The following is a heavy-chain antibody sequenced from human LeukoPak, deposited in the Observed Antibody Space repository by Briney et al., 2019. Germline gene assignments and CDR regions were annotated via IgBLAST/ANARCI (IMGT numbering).Heavy chain of an antibody. CDR1: GFTFSNAW. J-gene: IGHJ4*02. CDR3: PTDPLVTFDY. CDR2: IKSKTDGGTT. D-gene: IGHD3-9*01. Sequence: GGSLRLSCAASGFTFSNAWMSWVRQAPGKGLEWVGRIKSKTDGGTTDYAAPVKGRLTISRDDSKNTLYLQMNRLKTADTAVYYCPTDPLVTFDYRGQGTLVTVSS. V-gene: IGHV3-15*01.